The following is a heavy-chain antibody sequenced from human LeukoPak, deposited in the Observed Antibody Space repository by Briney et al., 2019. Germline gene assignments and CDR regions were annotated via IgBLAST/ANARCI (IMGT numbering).Heavy chain of an antibody. CDR1: GGSISSSNW. CDR2: IYHSGST. CDR3: ARTPIGSSWSSVYNWFDP. V-gene: IGHV4-4*02. D-gene: IGHD6-13*01. Sequence: PSETLSLTCAVSGGSISSSNWWSWVRHPPGKGLEWIGEIYHSGSTNYNPSLKSRVTISVDKSKNQFSLKLSSVTAADTAVYYCARTPIGSSWSSVYNWFDPWGQGTLVTVSS. J-gene: IGHJ5*02.